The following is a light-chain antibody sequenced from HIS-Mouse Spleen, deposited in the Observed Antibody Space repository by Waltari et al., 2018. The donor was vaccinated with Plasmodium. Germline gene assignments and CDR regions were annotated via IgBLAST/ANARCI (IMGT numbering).Light chain of an antibody. J-gene: IGKJ3*01. CDR1: QDISNY. V-gene: IGKV1-33*01. CDR3: QQYDNLPPLFT. Sequence: DIQMTQSPSSLSASVGDRVTITCQASQDISNYLNWYQQKPGKAPKLLIYDASNLETVVPSRFRGSGSGTDFTFTISSLQPEDIATYYCQQYDNLPPLFTFGPGTKVDIK. CDR2: DAS.